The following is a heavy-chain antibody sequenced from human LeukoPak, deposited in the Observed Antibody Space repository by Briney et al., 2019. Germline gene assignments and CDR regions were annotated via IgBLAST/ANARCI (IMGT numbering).Heavy chain of an antibody. CDR2: ISSSGSTI. CDR1: GFTFSSYA. V-gene: IGHV3-11*01. CDR3: AREFRYCSSTSCQRYFDY. D-gene: IGHD2-2*01. Sequence: PGGSLRLSCAASGFTFSSYAMSWIRQAPGKGLEWVSYISSSGSTIYYADSVKGRFTISRDNAKNSLYLQMNSLRAEDTAVYYCAREFRYCSSTSCQRYFDYWGQGALVTVSS. J-gene: IGHJ4*02.